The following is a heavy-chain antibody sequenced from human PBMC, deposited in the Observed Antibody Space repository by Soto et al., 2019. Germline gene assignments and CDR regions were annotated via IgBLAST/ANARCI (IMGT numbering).Heavy chain of an antibody. Sequence: QVQLVQSGAEVEKPGASVKVSCKASGYIFTSYGISWVRQAPGQGLERMGWISAYKGKTKYAQILQGRVTMTTDTSTNTAYMELRSLRSDDTAVYYCGGVAVAATSPRPHGFDYWGQGTLVTVSS. CDR3: GGVAVAATSPRPHGFDY. CDR2: ISAYKGKT. J-gene: IGHJ4*02. V-gene: IGHV1-18*01. CDR1: GYIFTSYG. D-gene: IGHD6-19*01.